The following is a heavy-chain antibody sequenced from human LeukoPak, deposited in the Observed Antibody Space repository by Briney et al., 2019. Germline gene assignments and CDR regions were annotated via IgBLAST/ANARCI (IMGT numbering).Heavy chain of an antibody. CDR1: GFTFTNYV. D-gene: IGHD6-19*01. V-gene: IGHV3-23*01. Sequence: GGSLRLSCAASGFTFTNYVMNWVRQAPGKGLEWVSSITGTADKTYDADSVKGRFTISRDNSKNTLSLQMSSLRVEDTAIYYCARRGGSRGWGAFDIWGQGTIVTVSS. J-gene: IGHJ3*02. CDR2: ITGTADKT. CDR3: ARRGGSRGWGAFDI.